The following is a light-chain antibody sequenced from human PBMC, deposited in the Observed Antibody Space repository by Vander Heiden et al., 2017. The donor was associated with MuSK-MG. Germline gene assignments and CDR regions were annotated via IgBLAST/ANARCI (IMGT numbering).Light chain of an antibody. J-gene: IGKJ1*01. CDR1: QSISSW. Sequence: DIQMTQSPSTLSASVGDRVTITCRASQSISSWLAWYQQKPGKAPKLLIYDASSWESGVPSRFSGSGYGTEFTLTISSRQPDDFAAYYCQQNKSYSPWTFGQGTKVXIK. CDR2: DAS. V-gene: IGKV1-5*01. CDR3: QQNKSYSPWT.